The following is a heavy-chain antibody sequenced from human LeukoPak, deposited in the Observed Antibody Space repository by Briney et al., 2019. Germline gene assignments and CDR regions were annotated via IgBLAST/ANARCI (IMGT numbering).Heavy chain of an antibody. V-gene: IGHV4-34*01. Sequence: SETLSLTCAVYGGSFSGYYWSWIRQPPGKGLEWIGEINHSGSTNYNPSLKSRVTISVDTSKNQFSLKLSSVTAADTAVYYCARVRATVVTPSSWYFDLWGRGTLVTVSS. CDR2: INHSGST. CDR3: ARVRATVVTPSSWYFDL. J-gene: IGHJ2*01. D-gene: IGHD4-23*01. CDR1: GGSFSGYY.